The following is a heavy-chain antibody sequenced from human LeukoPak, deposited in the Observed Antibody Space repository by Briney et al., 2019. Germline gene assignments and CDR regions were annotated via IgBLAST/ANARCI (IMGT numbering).Heavy chain of an antibody. CDR1: GGTFSSYA. D-gene: IGHD6-13*01. Sequence: ASVKVSCKASGGTFSSYAISWVRQAPGQGLEWMGGIIPIFGTANYAQKFQGRVTITADESTSTAYMELSSLRSEDTAVYYCARDLGIAAAGTDFYYYYYMDVWGKGTTVTISS. J-gene: IGHJ6*03. CDR2: IIPIFGTA. V-gene: IGHV1-69*13. CDR3: ARDLGIAAAGTDFYYYYYMDV.